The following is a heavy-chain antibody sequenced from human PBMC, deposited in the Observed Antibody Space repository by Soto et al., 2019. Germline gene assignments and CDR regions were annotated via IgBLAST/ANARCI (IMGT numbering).Heavy chain of an antibody. Sequence: SVKVSCKASGGTFSSYGISWVRQAPGQGLEWMGGIIPIFGTANYAQKFQGRVTITADESTSTAYMELSSMRSEDTAVYYCARDYYGSGCYYNRRYYGMDVWGQGTTVTVSS. CDR1: GGTFSSYG. D-gene: IGHD3-10*01. CDR2: IIPIFGTA. V-gene: IGHV1-69*13. J-gene: IGHJ6*02. CDR3: ARDYYGSGCYYNRRYYGMDV.